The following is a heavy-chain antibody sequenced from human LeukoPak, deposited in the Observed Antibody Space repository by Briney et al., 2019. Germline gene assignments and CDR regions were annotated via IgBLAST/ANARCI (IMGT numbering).Heavy chain of an antibody. CDR1: GFSFNNYA. D-gene: IGHD1-26*01. J-gene: IGHJ6*02. CDR3: AKKLSGSYNPYYYYGMDV. Sequence: GGSLRLSCAASGFSFNNYAMVWVRQTPGKGLEWVSVISAGNDIVYAGSVKGRFTISRDNSKNTLYLQMNSLRAEDTAVYYCAKKLSGSYNPYYYYGMDVWGQGTTVTVSS. V-gene: IGHV3-23*01. CDR2: ISAGNDI.